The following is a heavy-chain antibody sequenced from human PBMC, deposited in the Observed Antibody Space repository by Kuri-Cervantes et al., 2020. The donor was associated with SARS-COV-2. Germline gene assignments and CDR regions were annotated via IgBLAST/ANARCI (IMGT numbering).Heavy chain of an antibody. J-gene: IGHJ5*02. CDR2: INHSGST. D-gene: IGHD2-2*01. V-gene: IGHV4-34*01. Sequence: GSLRLSCAVYGGSFSGYYWSWIRQPPGKGLEWIGEINHSGSTNYNPSLKSRVTISVDTSKNQFSPKLSSVTAADTAVYYCARGRIAVVPAAKAFDPWGQGTLVTVSS. CDR3: ARGRIAVVPAAKAFDP. CDR1: GGSFSGYY.